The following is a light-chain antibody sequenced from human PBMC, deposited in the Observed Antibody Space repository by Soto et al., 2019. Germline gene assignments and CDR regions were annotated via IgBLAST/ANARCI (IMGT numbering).Light chain of an antibody. J-gene: IGKJ3*01. CDR2: GAS. CDR1: QSVSSY. CDR3: QQYNDWPPFT. Sequence: EIVMTQSPATLSVSPGERATLSCRASQSVSSYLAWYQQKPGQAPRLLIYGASTRATGIPARFSGSGSGTEFTLTISSLQSEDFAVYYCQQYNDWPPFTFGPRTKVDIK. V-gene: IGKV3-15*01.